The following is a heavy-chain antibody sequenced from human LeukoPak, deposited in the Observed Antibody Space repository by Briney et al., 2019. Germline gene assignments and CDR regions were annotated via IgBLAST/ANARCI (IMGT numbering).Heavy chain of an antibody. V-gene: IGHV3-7*01. J-gene: IGHJ4*02. CDR1: GFTFSGYW. CDR3: ARFSIAARPFDY. Sequence: GGSLRLSCAASGFTFSGYWMSWVRQAPGKGLEWVANIKQDGSEKYYVDSVKGRFTISRDNAKDLLYLQMNSLRAEDTAVYYCARFSIAARPFDYWGQGTLVTVSS. D-gene: IGHD6-6*01. CDR2: IKQDGSEK.